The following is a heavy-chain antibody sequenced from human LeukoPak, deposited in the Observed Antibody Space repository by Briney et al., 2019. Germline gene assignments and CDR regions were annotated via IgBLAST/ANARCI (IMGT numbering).Heavy chain of an antibody. CDR1: GGSFSGYY. CDR2: INHSGST. CDR3: ARDPLNYDSSGGGVDP. V-gene: IGHV4-34*01. J-gene: IGHJ5*02. D-gene: IGHD3-22*01. Sequence: SETLSLTCAVYGGSFSGYYWSWIRQPPGKGLEWIGEINHSGSTNYNPSLKSQVTISVDTSKNQFSLKLSSVTAADTAVYYCARDPLNYDSSGGGVDPWGQGTLVTVSS.